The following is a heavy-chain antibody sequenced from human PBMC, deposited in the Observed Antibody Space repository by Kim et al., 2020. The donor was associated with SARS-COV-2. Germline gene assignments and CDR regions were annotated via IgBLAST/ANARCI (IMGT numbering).Heavy chain of an antibody. CDR2: IKQDGSEK. Sequence: GGSLRLSCAASGFTFSSYWMSWVRQAPGKGLEWVANIKQDGSEKYYVDSVKGRFTISRDNAKNSLYLQMNSLRAEDTAVYYCARDDMVRGGARYYGMDVWGQGTTVTVSS. CDR1: GFTFSSYW. V-gene: IGHV3-7*03. CDR3: ARDDMVRGGARYYGMDV. J-gene: IGHJ6*02. D-gene: IGHD3-10*01.